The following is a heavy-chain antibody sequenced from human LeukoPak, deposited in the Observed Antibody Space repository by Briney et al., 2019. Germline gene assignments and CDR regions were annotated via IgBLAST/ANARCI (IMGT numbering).Heavy chain of an antibody. V-gene: IGHV1-2*05. Sequence: ASVKVSCKASGYTFTSSAMNWVRQAPGQGLEWMGRINPKSDGTSYAQKFQGRVTMTRDTSISTAYMELSRLTSDDTVVYYCARERIAAAGSIDVFDIWGQGTMVTVSS. D-gene: IGHD6-13*01. CDR3: ARERIAAAGSIDVFDI. J-gene: IGHJ3*02. CDR1: GYTFTSSA. CDR2: INPKSDGT.